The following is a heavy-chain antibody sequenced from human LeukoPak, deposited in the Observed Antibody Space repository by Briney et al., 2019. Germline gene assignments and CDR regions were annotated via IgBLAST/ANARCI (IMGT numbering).Heavy chain of an antibody. V-gene: IGHV3-23*01. Sequence: GGSLRLSCTASGFTFSSCAIRWVRQAPGKGLEWVSTISCSGGTTFYADSVKGRFTISRDNSKNTLYLQMDSLGAEDTAVYYFAKGRGDPFYYFDFWGQGTLVTVSS. J-gene: IGHJ4*02. CDR2: ISCSGGTT. CDR3: AKGRGDPFYYFDF. CDR1: GFTFSSCA. D-gene: IGHD4-17*01.